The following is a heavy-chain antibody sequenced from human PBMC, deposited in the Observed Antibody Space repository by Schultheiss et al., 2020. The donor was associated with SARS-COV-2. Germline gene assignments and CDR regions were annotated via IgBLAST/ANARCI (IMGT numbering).Heavy chain of an antibody. CDR2: VSGGANSI. J-gene: IGHJ5*02. D-gene: IGHD6-6*01. Sequence: GGSLRLSCAASGFTFSQFAMTWVRQAPGKGLELVASVSGGANSISYADSVKGRFTNSRDNIKNVLYLHMSTLRAEDTAVYYCARGFFHPRAARRRNWFDPWGQGTLVTVSS. V-gene: IGHV3-23*01. CDR1: GFTFSQFA. CDR3: ARGFFHPRAARRRNWFDP.